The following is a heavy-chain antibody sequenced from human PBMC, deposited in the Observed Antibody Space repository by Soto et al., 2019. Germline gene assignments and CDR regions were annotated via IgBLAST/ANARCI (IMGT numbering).Heavy chain of an antibody. CDR2: ISYDGSNK. Sequence: GVSLRLSCAASGFTFSSYGMHWVRQAPGKGLEWVAVISYDGSNKYYAESVKGRFNISRDNSKNTLYLQMKSLRAEDTAVYYCAATYYYYGMDVWGQGTTVTVSS. D-gene: IGHD2-15*01. CDR1: GFTFSSYG. CDR3: AATYYYYGMDV. V-gene: IGHV3-30*03. J-gene: IGHJ6*02.